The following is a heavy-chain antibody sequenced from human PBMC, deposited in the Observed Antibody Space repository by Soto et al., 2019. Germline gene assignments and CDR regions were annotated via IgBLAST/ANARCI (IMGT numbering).Heavy chain of an antibody. Sequence: GASVKVSCKASGGTFSSYAISWVRQAPGQGLEWMGGIIPICGTANYAQKFQGRVTITGNNSTSTAYMELSSLRSEDTAVYYCARDGNDFWSGYYTGIWKYYYYYYMDVWGKGTTVTVSS. CDR2: IIPICGTA. J-gene: IGHJ6*03. D-gene: IGHD3-3*01. V-gene: IGHV1-69*06. CDR1: GGTFSSYA. CDR3: ARDGNDFWSGYYTGIWKYYYYYYMDV.